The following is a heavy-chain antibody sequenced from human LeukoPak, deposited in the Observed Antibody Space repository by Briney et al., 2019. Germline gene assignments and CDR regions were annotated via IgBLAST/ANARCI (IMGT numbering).Heavy chain of an antibody. Sequence: GDYTSFPSQQPAKGLEWTRYIYYSGSTYYNPSLKSRVTISVDTSKKQFSLNLSSVTAADTAVYYCARAPIVGATGGSFDPWGQGTLVTVSS. J-gene: IGHJ5*02. CDR3: ARAPIVGATGGSFDP. D-gene: IGHD1-26*01. CDR2: IYYSGST. CDR1: GDY. V-gene: IGHV4-31*02.